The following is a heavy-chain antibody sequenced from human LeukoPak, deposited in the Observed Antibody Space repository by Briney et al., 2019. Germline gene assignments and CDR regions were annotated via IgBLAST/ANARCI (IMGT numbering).Heavy chain of an antibody. Sequence: GGSLRLSCAASGFTFSTFPMNWVRQAPGKGLEWVSSISSSSNYVYYAESVKGRFAISRDDAKNSLYLQMNSLRAEDTAVYYCARGSRPYDILTGYYRGFDPWGQGSLVTVSS. D-gene: IGHD3-9*01. CDR3: ARGSRPYDILTGYYRGFDP. CDR2: ISSSSNYV. J-gene: IGHJ5*02. V-gene: IGHV3-21*01. CDR1: GFTFSTFP.